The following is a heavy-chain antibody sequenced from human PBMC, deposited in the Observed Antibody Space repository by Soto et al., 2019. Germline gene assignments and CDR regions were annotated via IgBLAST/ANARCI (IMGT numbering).Heavy chain of an antibody. V-gene: IGHV3-11*01. CDR1: GFTFSDYY. Sequence: GGSLRLSCAASGFTFSDYYMSWIRQAPGKGLEWVSYISSSGSTIYYADSVKGRFTISRDNAKNSLYLQMNSLRAEDTAVYYCARDLAHKIYVVGAFDIWGQGTMVTVSS. D-gene: IGHD3-16*01. CDR3: ARDLAHKIYVVGAFDI. J-gene: IGHJ3*02. CDR2: ISSSGSTI.